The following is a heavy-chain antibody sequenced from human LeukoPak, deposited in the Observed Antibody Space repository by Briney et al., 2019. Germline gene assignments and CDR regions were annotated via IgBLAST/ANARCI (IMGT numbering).Heavy chain of an antibody. D-gene: IGHD5-18*01. J-gene: IGHJ4*02. Sequence: SETLSLTCTVSGGSISSSSYYWAWIRQPPGKGLEWIGTIYYTGSTYYNPSLKSRVTISIDTPKNQFSLKLSSVTAADTAVYYCARRHGYSYGSQFDYWGQGTLVTVSS. V-gene: IGHV4-39*01. CDR1: GGSISSSSYY. CDR2: IYYTGST. CDR3: ARRHGYSYGSQFDY.